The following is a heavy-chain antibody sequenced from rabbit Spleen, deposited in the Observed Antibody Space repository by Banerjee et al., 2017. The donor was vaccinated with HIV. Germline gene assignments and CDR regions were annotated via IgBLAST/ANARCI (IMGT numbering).Heavy chain of an antibody. CDR2: IYTGFIGST. D-gene: IGHD1-1*01. CDR1: GFSFSSAYY. V-gene: IGHV1S45*01. Sequence: QEQLVESGGGLVKPEGSLKLSCTASGFSFSSAYYICWVRQAPGKGLELIACIYTGFIGSTWYASWAKGRFTISKTSSTTVTLEMTSLTAADTATYFCARDTSSSFSSYGMDLWGPGTLVTVS. CDR3: ARDTSSSFSSYGMDL. J-gene: IGHJ6*01.